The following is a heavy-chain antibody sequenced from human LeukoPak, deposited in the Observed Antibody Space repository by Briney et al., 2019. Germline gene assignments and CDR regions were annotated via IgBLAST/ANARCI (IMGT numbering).Heavy chain of an antibody. CDR1: GDSFSSNNY. CDR3: ARNAGYSDLNY. CDR2: IYRRGAT. D-gene: IGHD3-22*01. J-gene: IGHJ4*02. V-gene: IGHV4-4*02. Sequence: PSETLSLTCAVSGDSFSSNNYWTWVRQPPGKGLEWIGEIYRRGATNYNPSLKSRVTVSLDKSKNQFSLRLNSVTAADTAIYYCARNAGYSDLNYWGQGVLVTVSS.